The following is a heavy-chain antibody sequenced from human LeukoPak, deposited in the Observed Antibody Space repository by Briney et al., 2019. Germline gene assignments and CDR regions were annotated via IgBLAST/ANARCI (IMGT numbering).Heavy chain of an antibody. V-gene: IGHV3-48*01. Sequence: PGGSLRLSCAASGFTFSSYSMNWVRQAPGKGLEWVSYISSSSSTIYCADSVKGRFTFSRDNAKNSLYLQMNSLRAEDTAVYYCARDSSGYDFWSGYYTWPKGDAFDIWGQGTMVTVSS. J-gene: IGHJ3*02. CDR3: ARDSSGYDFWSGYYTWPKGDAFDI. D-gene: IGHD3-3*01. CDR1: GFTFSSYS. CDR2: ISSSSSTI.